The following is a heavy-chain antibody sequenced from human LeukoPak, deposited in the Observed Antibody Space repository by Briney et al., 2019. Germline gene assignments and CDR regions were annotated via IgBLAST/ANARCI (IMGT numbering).Heavy chain of an antibody. CDR2: IFYNGNTNT. CDR3: ARDGTIAAAGGALY. CDR1: GASISSGAYY. J-gene: IGHJ4*02. V-gene: IGHV4-31*03. D-gene: IGHD6-13*01. Sequence: SETLSLTCTVSGASISSGAYYWSWIRQHPGKGLEWIGYIFYNGNTNTNYNPSLKSRVTISVDTSKNQFSLKLSSVTAADTAVYYCARDGTIAAAGGALYWGQGTLVTVSS.